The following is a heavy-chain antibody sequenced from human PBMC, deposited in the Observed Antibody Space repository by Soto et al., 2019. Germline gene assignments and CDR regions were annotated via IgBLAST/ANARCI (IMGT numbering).Heavy chain of an antibody. J-gene: IGHJ6*02. V-gene: IGHV1-18*01. Sequence: AASVNVSSKASGYTFDRYGISWVRQAPGQGLEWMGWISTYNGNTNYAQKLKGRVTMTTDTFTSTAYMELRSLTSDDTAVYYCAREGYCSSGSCALYSHEYFGMDVRG. CDR3: AREGYCSSGSCALYSHEYFGMDV. CDR1: GYTFDRYG. D-gene: IGHD2-15*01. CDR2: ISTYNGNT.